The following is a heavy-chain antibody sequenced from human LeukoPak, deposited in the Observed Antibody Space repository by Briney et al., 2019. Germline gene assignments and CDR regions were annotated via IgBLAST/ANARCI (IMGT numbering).Heavy chain of an antibody. J-gene: IGHJ4*02. CDR3: AKDPGDYYDSSGYWYFDY. D-gene: IGHD3-22*01. V-gene: IGHV3-23*01. CDR2: ISGSGGST. Sequence: GGSLRLSCAASGFTFSSYAMSWVRQAPGKGLEWVSAISGSGGSTYYADSVKGRFTISRDNSKHTLYLQMNSLRAEDTAVYYCAKDPGDYYDSSGYWYFDYWGQGTLVTVSS. CDR1: GFTFSSYA.